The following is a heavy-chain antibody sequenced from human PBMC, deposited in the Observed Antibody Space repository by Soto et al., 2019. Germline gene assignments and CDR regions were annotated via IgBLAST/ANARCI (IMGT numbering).Heavy chain of an antibody. CDR1: GGSISSSSYY. CDR3: ARPVGDGYEIEPHNWFDP. V-gene: IGHV4-39*01. J-gene: IGHJ5*02. Sequence: SETLSLTCTVSGGSISSSSYYWGWIRQPPGKGLEWIGSIYYSGSTYYNPSLKSRVTISVDTSKNQFSLKLSSVTAADTAVYYCARPVGDGYEIEPHNWFDPWGQGTLVTVSS. D-gene: IGHD5-12*01. CDR2: IYYSGST.